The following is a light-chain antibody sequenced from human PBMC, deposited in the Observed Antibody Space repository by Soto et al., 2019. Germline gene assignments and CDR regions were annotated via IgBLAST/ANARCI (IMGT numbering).Light chain of an antibody. CDR3: QQYGGSPRT. CDR2: GAS. V-gene: IGKV3-20*01. CDR1: QRVTSTY. Sequence: EVVLTQSPGTLSLSPGERATLSCRASQRVTSTYLAWYQQKPGQAPRLLIYGASNRATGIPDRFSGSGSGTDFTLTIRRLEPEDFAVYFCQQYGGSPRTFGQGTKVEIK. J-gene: IGKJ1*01.